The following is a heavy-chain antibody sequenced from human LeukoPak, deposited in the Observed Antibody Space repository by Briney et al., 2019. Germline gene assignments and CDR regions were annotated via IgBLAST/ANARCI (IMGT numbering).Heavy chain of an antibody. D-gene: IGHD3-10*01. J-gene: IGHJ4*02. V-gene: IGHV3-23*01. CDR3: AKGSAAVRPYYFDF. CDR2: IGPSGTST. Sequence: GGSLRLSCSVSGFTFSSGSMHWVRQAPGKGLDWFSAIGPSGTSTYYADSVKGRFTISRDNSKNILFLQMDSLRADDTAVYFCAKGSAAVRPYYFDFWGQGIQVTVSS. CDR1: GFTFSSGS.